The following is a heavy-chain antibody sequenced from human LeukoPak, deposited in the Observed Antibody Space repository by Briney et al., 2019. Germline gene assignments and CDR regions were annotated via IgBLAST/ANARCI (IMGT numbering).Heavy chain of an antibody. J-gene: IGHJ6*02. Sequence: SETLSLTCTVSGGSISSYYWSWIRQPPGKGLEWIGYIYYSGSTNYNPSLKSRVTISVDTSKNQFSLKLSSVTAADTAVYYCARQPYYDSSGYYPYYYYHYGMDVWGQGTTVTVSS. V-gene: IGHV4-59*08. CDR3: ARQPYYDSSGYYPYYYYHYGMDV. D-gene: IGHD3-22*01. CDR1: GGSISSYY. CDR2: IYYSGST.